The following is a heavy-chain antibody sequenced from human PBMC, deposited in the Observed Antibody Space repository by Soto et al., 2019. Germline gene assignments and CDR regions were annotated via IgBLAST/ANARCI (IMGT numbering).Heavy chain of an antibody. J-gene: IGHJ5*02. Sequence: GGSLRLSCAASGFTFSSYAMSWVRQAPGKGLEWVSAISGSGGSTYYADSVKGRFTISRDNSKNTLYLQMNSLRAEDTAVYYCAKSPVVNWNDYPNINWFDPWGQGTLVTVSS. D-gene: IGHD1-1*01. CDR3: AKSPVVNWNDYPNINWFDP. CDR1: GFTFSSYA. CDR2: ISGSGGST. V-gene: IGHV3-23*01.